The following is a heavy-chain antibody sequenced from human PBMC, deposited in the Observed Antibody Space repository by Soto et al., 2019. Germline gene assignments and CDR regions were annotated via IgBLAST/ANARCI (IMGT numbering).Heavy chain of an antibody. D-gene: IGHD4-17*01. J-gene: IGHJ6*02. CDR1: GGSVSSGSYY. Sequence: SETLSLSCTVSGGSVSSGSYYWSWIRQPPGKGLEWIGYIYYSGSTNYNPSLKSRVTISVDKSKNQFSLNLSAVTAADTAVYYCASHYGRPPFYGMDVWGQGTTVTVSS. CDR2: IYYSGST. CDR3: ASHYGRPPFYGMDV. V-gene: IGHV4-61*01.